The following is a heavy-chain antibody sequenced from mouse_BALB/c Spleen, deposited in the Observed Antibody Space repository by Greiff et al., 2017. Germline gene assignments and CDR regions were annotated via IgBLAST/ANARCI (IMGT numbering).Heavy chain of an antibody. V-gene: IGHV14-3*02. CDR2: IDPANGNT. J-gene: IGHJ4*01. D-gene: IGHD2-4*01. CDR3: ARGHDYGGYAMDY. CDR1: GFNIKDTY. Sequence: EVQLQQSGAELVKPGASVKLSCTASGFNIKDTYMHWVKQRPEQGLEWIGRIDPANGNTKYDPKFQGKATITADTSSNTAYLQLSSLTSEDTAVYYCARGHDYGGYAMDYWGQGTSVTVSS.